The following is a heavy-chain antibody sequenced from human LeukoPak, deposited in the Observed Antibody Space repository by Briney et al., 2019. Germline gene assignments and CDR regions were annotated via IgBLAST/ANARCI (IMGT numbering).Heavy chain of an antibody. V-gene: IGHV3-7*03. CDR3: ARDSDYGDYVDAFDI. J-gene: IGHJ3*02. Sequence: PGGSLRLSCAASGFTFSSYWMSWVRQAPGKGLEWVANIKQDGSEKYYVDSVKGRFTISRDNAKNSLYLQMNSLRAEDTAVYYCARDSDYGDYVDAFDIWGQGTMVTVSS. CDR1: GFTFSSYW. D-gene: IGHD4-17*01. CDR2: IKQDGSEK.